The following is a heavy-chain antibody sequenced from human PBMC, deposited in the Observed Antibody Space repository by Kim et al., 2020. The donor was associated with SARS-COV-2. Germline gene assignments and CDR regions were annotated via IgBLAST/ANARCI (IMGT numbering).Heavy chain of an antibody. CDR2: ISSDGSKI. Sequence: GGSLRLSCAASGFTLSKLWMHWVRQAPGKGLTWVSHISSDGSKIVYADSVKGRFTMSRDSAKNTLYLQMNSLRAEDTAVYYCAGCVFCDYYQPWGQGILV. V-gene: IGHV3-74*01. CDR3: AGCVFCDYYQP. J-gene: IGHJ1*01. CDR1: GFTLSKLW. D-gene: IGHD2-21*01.